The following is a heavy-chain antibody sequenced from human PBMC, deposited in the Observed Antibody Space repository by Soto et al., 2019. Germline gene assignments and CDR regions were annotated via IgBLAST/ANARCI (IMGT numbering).Heavy chain of an antibody. CDR1: GGSISSYY. D-gene: IGHD3-3*01. CDR2: IYYSGST. Sequence: SETLSLTCTVSGGSISSYYWSWIRQPPGKGLEWIGYIYYSGSTNYNPSLKSRVTISVDTSKNQFSLKLSSVTAADTAVYYCARSDFWSGYSGRGFDYWGQGTLVTVSS. J-gene: IGHJ4*02. V-gene: IGHV4-59*01. CDR3: ARSDFWSGYSGRGFDY.